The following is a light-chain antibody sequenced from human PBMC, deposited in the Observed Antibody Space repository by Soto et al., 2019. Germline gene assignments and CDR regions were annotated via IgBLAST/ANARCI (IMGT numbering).Light chain of an antibody. CDR1: ESVSTY. CDR3: QQYGSSGRT. V-gene: IGKV3-20*01. Sequence: IVLKQSPATLSLSPGQRGTISSRASESVSTYLAWYTQKPGQAPTLLIYGASSRASGVPYRFSGSGSGTDFTLTISRLEPEDFAVYYCQQYGSSGRTFGQGTKVDI. CDR2: GAS. J-gene: IGKJ1*01.